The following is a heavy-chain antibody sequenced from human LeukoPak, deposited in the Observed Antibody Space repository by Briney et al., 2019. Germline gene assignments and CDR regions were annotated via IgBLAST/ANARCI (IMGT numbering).Heavy chain of an antibody. Sequence: RAGGSLRLSCAVSGFTFTSYAMSWVRQAPGKGLEWVSAISGSGGSTCYADSVKGRFTIARDNSKNTLCLQMNSLRGEDTAVYYCAKERASSSWKGMDVWGQGTTVTVSS. CDR1: GFTFTSYA. CDR2: ISGSGGST. D-gene: IGHD6-13*01. V-gene: IGHV3-23*01. J-gene: IGHJ6*02. CDR3: AKERASSSWKGMDV.